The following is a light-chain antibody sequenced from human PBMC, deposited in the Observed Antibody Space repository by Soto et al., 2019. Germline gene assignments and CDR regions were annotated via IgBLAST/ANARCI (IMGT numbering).Light chain of an antibody. V-gene: IGKV1-5*03. CDR2: KAS. Sequence: DIQMTQSPSTLSASVGDRVTITCRASQSISSWLAWYQQKSGKAPKVLIYKASSLESGVPSRFSGSGSGTEFIFTISSLQPDDFATYYCQQYHSLITFGQGTKLEI. CDR1: QSISSW. J-gene: IGKJ2*01. CDR3: QQYHSLIT.